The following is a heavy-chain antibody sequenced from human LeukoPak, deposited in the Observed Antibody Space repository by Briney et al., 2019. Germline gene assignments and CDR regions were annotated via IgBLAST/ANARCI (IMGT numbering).Heavy chain of an antibody. J-gene: IGHJ6*02. D-gene: IGHD6-19*01. V-gene: IGHV1-58*02. CDR2: IVVGSGNT. Sequence: SVKVSCKASGFTFISSAMQWVRQARGHRLEWIGWIVVGSGNTNYAQKFQERVTITGDMSTSTAYMDLSSLRSEDTAVYYCAARIAVAGPNGYYYYGMDVWGQGTTVTVSS. CDR3: AARIAVAGPNGYYYYGMDV. CDR1: GFTFISSA.